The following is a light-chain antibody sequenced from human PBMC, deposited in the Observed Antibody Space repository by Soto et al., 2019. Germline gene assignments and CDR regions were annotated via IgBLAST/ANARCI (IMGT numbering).Light chain of an antibody. V-gene: IGKV1-5*03. CDR3: QHYNSWA. J-gene: IGKJ1*01. Sequence: DVQMTQSPSTLSASVGDRVTITCRASQTIGSLLAWYQQKPGKAPNLLIYKASSLESGVPSRFSGSGFGTEFTITITGMQPDGLAPHYCQHYNSWAFGQGTKVEI. CDR1: QTIGSL. CDR2: KAS.